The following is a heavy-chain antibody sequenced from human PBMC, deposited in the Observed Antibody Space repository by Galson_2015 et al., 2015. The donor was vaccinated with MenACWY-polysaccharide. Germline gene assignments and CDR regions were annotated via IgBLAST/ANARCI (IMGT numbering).Heavy chain of an antibody. J-gene: IGHJ5*02. CDR1: GFSFSHSS. CDR3: TRDET. Sequence: SLSPSYAASGFSFSHSSMSWGRHAPVTRLERVANITYAARETYHAASVQGRITGCRDNAKNSLYLQMNSLRVEDTAVYYCTRDETWGQGTLVTVSS. CDR2: ITYAARET. V-gene: IGHV3-7*01.